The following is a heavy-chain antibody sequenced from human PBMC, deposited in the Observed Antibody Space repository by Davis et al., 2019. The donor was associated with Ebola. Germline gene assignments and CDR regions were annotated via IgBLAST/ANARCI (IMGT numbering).Heavy chain of an antibody. CDR2: IIPILVTP. V-gene: IGHV1-69*13. J-gene: IGHJ4*02. D-gene: IGHD2-21*01. CDR3: ARQVEVGMTFDY. CDR1: GGTFSSDT. Sequence: SVKVSCKASGGTFSSDTISWVRQAPGQGLEWMGGIIPILVTPDYAQKFQGRVTITADESTSTAYMELSSLRSEDTAVYYCARQVEVGMTFDYWGQGTLVTVSS.